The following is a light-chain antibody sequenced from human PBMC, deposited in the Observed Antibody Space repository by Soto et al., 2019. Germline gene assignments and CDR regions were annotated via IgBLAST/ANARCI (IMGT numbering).Light chain of an antibody. CDR1: SSHIGSNT. Sequence: QSVLTQPPSASGTPEQRVTISCSGSSSHIGSNTVNWYQQLPGTAPKLLIYSNNQRPSGVPDRFSGSKSGTSASLAISGLQSEDEADYYCAAWDDSLNGRYVFGTGTKLTVL. V-gene: IGLV1-44*01. CDR2: SNN. J-gene: IGLJ1*01. CDR3: AAWDDSLNGRYV.